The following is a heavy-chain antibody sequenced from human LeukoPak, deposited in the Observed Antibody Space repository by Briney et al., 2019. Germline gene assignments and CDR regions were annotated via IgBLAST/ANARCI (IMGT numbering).Heavy chain of an antibody. CDR1: GFTFSSYG. CDR3: ARDLSSNGFDY. J-gene: IGHJ4*02. V-gene: IGHV3-30*03. Sequence: PGRSLRLSCAASGFTFSSYGMHWVRQAPGKGLEWVAVISYDGSNKYYADSIKGRFTISRDNSKNTLYLQMNSLRAEDTAVYYCARDLSSNGFDYWGQGTLVTVSS. CDR2: ISYDGSNK. D-gene: IGHD2/OR15-2a*01.